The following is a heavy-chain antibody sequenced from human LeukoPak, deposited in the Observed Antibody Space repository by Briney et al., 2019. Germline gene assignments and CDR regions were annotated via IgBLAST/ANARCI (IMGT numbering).Heavy chain of an antibody. Sequence: SETLSLTCTVSGGSISSGSYYWSWIRQPAGKGLEWIGRMYTSGSTNYNPSLKSRVTISVDTSKNQFSLKLSSVTDADTAVYYCARSRLDYGDYDWYFDLWGRGTLVTVSS. CDR3: ARSRLDYGDYDWYFDL. D-gene: IGHD4-17*01. CDR1: GGSISSGSYY. J-gene: IGHJ2*01. CDR2: MYTSGST. V-gene: IGHV4-61*02.